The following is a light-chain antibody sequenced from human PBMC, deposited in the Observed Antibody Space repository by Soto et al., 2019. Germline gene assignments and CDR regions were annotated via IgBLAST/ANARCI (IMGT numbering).Light chain of an antibody. CDR3: SSYTSSSTL. CDR1: SSDVVSYNY. Sequence: QSHLNQPGSLAFSPGHSITISCTGTSSDVVSYNYVFLYEQHPGKAPKLMIYEVSDRPSGISSRFSRSTSGNTASLTISGLHTEDEADYYCSSYTSSSTLFGTGPNVT. CDR2: EVS. V-gene: IGLV2-14*01. J-gene: IGLJ1*01.